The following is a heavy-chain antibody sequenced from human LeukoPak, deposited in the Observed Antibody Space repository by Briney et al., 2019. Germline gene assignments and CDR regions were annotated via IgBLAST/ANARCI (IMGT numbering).Heavy chain of an antibody. CDR1: GFTFSSYA. Sequence: GGSLRLSCAASGFTFSSYAMSWVRQAPGKGLEWVSAISGSGGSTYYADSVKGRFTISRDNSKNTLYLQMNSLRAEDTAVYYCAKDSVGPVVVAVFDYWGQGTLVTVSS. CDR2: ISGSGGST. V-gene: IGHV3-23*01. CDR3: AKDSVGPVVVAVFDY. D-gene: IGHD2-15*01. J-gene: IGHJ4*02.